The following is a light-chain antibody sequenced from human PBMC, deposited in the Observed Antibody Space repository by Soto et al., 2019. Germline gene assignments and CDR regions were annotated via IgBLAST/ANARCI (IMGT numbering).Light chain of an antibody. Sequence: DIPLTQSPSTLSASVGDRVTITCRASQRTSGWLAWYQQKPGKAPKLLIYQASTLESGVPSRFSGSGSGTEFSLTISSLQPDDFATYYCQQYNSDFRSFGQGTKVDIK. CDR3: QQYNSDFRS. J-gene: IGKJ1*01. V-gene: IGKV1-5*03. CDR1: QRTSGW. CDR2: QAS.